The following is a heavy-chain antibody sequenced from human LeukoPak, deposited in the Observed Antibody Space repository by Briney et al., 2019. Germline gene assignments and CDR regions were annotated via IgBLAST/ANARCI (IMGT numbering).Heavy chain of an antibody. J-gene: IGHJ4*02. CDR3: ARGNW. CDR2: ISSSSSDI. CDR1: GLTFRDYY. Sequence: PGGSLRLSCVGSGLTFRDYYTTWIRQAPGKGLEWVSYISSSSSDINYADSVKGRFTISRDNAKNSLYLQMNSLRVEDTAVYYCARGNWWGQGTLVTVSS. D-gene: IGHD1-1*01. V-gene: IGHV3-11*06.